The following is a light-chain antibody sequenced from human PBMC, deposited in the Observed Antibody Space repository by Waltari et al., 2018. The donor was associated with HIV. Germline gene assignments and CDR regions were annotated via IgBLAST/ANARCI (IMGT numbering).Light chain of an antibody. Sequence: DIVMTQSPDSLAVSLGERATVNCRSTPIILYNSNNKRYLGWYQQKPGHPPKLLIYWASTRASGTPDRFTGSGSGTDFALTISSLQAEDAAVYYCQQYFSTPPTFGQGTKVEI. V-gene: IGKV4-1*01. CDR3: QQYFSTPPT. CDR2: WAS. CDR1: PIILYNSNNKRY. J-gene: IGKJ1*01.